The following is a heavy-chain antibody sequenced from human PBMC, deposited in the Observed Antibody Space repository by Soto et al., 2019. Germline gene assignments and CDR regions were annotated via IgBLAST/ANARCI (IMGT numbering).Heavy chain of an antibody. J-gene: IGHJ4*02. V-gene: IGHV4-31*03. Sequence: QVQLQESGPGLVKPSQTLSLTCTVSGGSISSGGYYWSWIRQHPGKGLEWIGYTYYSGSTYYNPSLKSRVTXSXDXXKNRCSLKLGSVTAADTDVYYCARSPEATVTPFDDWGQGTLVTVSS. D-gene: IGHD4-17*01. CDR1: GGSISSGGYY. CDR3: ARSPEATVTPFDD. CDR2: TYYSGST.